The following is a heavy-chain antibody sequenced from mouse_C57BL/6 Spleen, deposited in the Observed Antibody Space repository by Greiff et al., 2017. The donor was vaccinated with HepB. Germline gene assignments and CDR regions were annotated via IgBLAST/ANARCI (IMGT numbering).Heavy chain of an antibody. CDR3: ARRGVTSYFDY. V-gene: IGHV1-50*01. D-gene: IGHD2-1*01. CDR2: IDPSDSYT. CDR1: GYTFTSYW. J-gene: IGHJ2*01. Sequence: QVQLQQSGAELVKPGASVKLSCKASGYTFTSYWMQWVKQRPGQGLEWIGEIDPSDSYTNYNQKFKGKATLTVDTSSSTAYMQLSSLTSEDSAVYYCARRGVTSYFDYWGQGTTLTVSS.